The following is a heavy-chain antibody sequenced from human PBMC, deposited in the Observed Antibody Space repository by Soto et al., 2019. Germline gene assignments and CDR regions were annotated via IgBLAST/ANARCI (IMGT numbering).Heavy chain of an antibody. CDR1: GLTFSGFG. V-gene: IGHV3-33*01. D-gene: IGHD3-22*01. Sequence: QVQLVESGGGVVRPGTSLRLSCVASGLTFSGFGMKWVRQAPGKGLEWVAITWFDGSNEFYADSVKGRFTISRDNSKNTVYLQMNSLRADDTAIYYCARDGEFHDSSGKFDYWGQGTLVTVSS. CDR3: ARDGEFHDSSGKFDY. J-gene: IGHJ4*02. CDR2: TWFDGSNE.